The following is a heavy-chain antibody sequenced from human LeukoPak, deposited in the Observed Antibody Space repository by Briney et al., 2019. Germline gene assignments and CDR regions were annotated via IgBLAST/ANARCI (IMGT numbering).Heavy chain of an antibody. CDR2: VSGSGGSR. J-gene: IGHJ4*02. D-gene: IGHD6-19*01. V-gene: IGHV3-23*01. CDR3: AKGLGSGWYYSDY. Sequence: GGSLRLSCAASGFTFSSYAMHWVRQAPGKGLEWVSVVSGSGGSRYYADSVKGRFTISRDNSKNTLYLHMNSLRAEDTAVYYCAKGLGSGWYYSDYWGQGTLVTVSS. CDR1: GFTFSSYA.